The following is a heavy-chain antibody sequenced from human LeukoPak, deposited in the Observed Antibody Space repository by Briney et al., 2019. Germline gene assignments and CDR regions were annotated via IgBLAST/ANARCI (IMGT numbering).Heavy chain of an antibody. CDR2: MNSVSGNA. Sequence: GASVKVSCKASGYTFTNFDINWVRQAPGQGLEWMGWMNSVSGNAGSSQKFQGRVTLTRDTSISTAYMELSSLRSDDTAFYYCARAPMGAAALYWGQGTLVTVSS. CDR1: GYTFTNFD. CDR3: ARAPMGAAALY. V-gene: IGHV1-8*01. J-gene: IGHJ4*02. D-gene: IGHD6-13*01.